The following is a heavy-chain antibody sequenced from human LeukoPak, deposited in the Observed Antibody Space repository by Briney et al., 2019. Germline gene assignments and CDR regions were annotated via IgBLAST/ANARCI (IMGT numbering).Heavy chain of an antibody. V-gene: IGHV4-34*01. CDR1: GGSFSGYY. CDR2: INHSGST. J-gene: IGHJ6*04. Sequence: SETLSLTCAVYGGSFSGYYWSWIRQPPGKGLEWIGEINHSGSTNYNPSLKSRVTISVDTSKNQFSLKLSSVTAADTAVYYCARVDLYDFWSGSNGGLDVWGKGTTVTVSS. D-gene: IGHD3-3*01. CDR3: ARVDLYDFWSGSNGGLDV.